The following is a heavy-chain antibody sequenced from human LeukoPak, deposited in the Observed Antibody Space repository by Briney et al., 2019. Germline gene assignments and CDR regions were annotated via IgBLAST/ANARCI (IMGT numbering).Heavy chain of an antibody. CDR2: ISGSGGST. J-gene: IGHJ4*02. D-gene: IGHD6-19*01. Sequence: QPGGSLRLSCAASGFTFSSYAMSWVRQAPGKGLEWVSAISGSGGSTYYADSVKGRFTISRDNSMNTLYLQMNSLRAEDTAVYYCAKVKSSGWYYFDYWGQGTLVTVSS. V-gene: IGHV3-23*01. CDR3: AKVKSSGWYYFDY. CDR1: GFTFSSYA.